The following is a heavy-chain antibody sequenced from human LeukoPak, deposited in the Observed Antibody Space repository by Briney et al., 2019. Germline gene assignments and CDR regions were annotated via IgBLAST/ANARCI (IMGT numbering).Heavy chain of an antibody. CDR1: GFTFSNYG. CDR3: AKDRRGYIDY. CDR2: IRYDGSNK. Sequence: GGSLRLSCAASGFTFSNYGMSWVRQAPGKGLEWVAFIRYDGSNKYYADSVKGRFTVSRDNSKNTLYLQMNSLRAEDTAVYYCAKDRRGYIDYWGQGTLVTVSS. V-gene: IGHV3-30*02. J-gene: IGHJ4*02.